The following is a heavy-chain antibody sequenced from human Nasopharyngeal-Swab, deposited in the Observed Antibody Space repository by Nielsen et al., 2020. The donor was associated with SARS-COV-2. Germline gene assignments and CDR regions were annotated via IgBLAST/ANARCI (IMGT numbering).Heavy chain of an antibody. CDR2: IHGGGTT. CDR1: GFSVSSNY. J-gene: IGHJ4*02. Sequence: GESLKISCAASGFSVSSNYMNWVRLAPGKGLEWVSVIHGGGTTYYADSVKGRFTISRDNAKNSLYLQMNSLRAEDTAVYYCARPRDYYFDYWGQGTLVTVSS. CDR3: ARPRDYYFDY. V-gene: IGHV3-53*01. D-gene: IGHD5-24*01.